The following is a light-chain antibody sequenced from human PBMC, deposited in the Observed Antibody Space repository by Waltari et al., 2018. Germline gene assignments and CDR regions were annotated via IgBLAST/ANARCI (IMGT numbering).Light chain of an antibody. V-gene: IGKV1-39*01. CDR1: QTISSY. CDR3: QQSYSPHKGFT. Sequence: DIQMTQSPSSLSASVGDRVTITCRASQTISSYLNWYQQKPGKAPKLLIYDASNLQSGVPSRFSGSGSGTDFTLTISSLQPDDFETYYCQQSYSPHKGFTFGQGTKLEI. CDR2: DAS. J-gene: IGKJ2*01.